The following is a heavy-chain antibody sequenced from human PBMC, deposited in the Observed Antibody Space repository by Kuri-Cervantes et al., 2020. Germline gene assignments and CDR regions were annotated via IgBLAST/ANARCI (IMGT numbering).Heavy chain of an antibody. CDR1: GGSFSGYY. CDR2: INHSGST. V-gene: IGHV4-34*01. J-gene: IGHJ1*01. Sequence: SETLSLTCAVYGGSFSGYYWSWIRQPPGKGLEWIGEINHSGSTNYNPSLKSRVTISVDTSKNQFSLKLSSVTAADTAVYYCAREGYDILTGYYRAEYFQHWGQGTLVTVSS. D-gene: IGHD3-9*01. CDR3: AREGYDILTGYYRAEYFQH.